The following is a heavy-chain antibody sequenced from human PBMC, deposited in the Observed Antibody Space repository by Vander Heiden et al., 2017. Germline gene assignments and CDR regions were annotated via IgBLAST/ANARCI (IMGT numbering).Heavy chain of an antibody. D-gene: IGHD3-16*01. CDR2: IKTDGTT. Sequence: EVQVVESVGGLIQPGGSLRLSCAASGFSVSSNYMSWVGRAPGKGLQWVSVIKTDGTTYDADSVKGRFTISRDNSKNTVYLQMNSLRAEDTAVYYCARTPDTGRVWYYFDYWGQGTLVTVSS. CDR3: ARTPDTGRVWYYFDY. CDR1: GFSVSSNY. V-gene: IGHV3-53*01. J-gene: IGHJ4*02.